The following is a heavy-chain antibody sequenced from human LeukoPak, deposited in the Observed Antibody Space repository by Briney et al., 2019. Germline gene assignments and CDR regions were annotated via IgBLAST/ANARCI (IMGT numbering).Heavy chain of an antibody. CDR3: ARDLGLDDFWSGYTDAFDI. J-gene: IGHJ3*02. D-gene: IGHD3-3*01. Sequence: PGGSLRLSCAASGFTYSSYSMNWVRQAPGKGLEWVSYISSTSTTIYYADSVKGRFTISRDNAKNSLYLQMNSLRAEDTAVYYCARDLGLDDFWSGYTDAFDIWGQGTMVTVSS. CDR2: ISSTSTTI. CDR1: GFTYSSYS. V-gene: IGHV3-48*01.